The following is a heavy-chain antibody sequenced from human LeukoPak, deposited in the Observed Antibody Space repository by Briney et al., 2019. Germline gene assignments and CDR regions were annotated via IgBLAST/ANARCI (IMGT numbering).Heavy chain of an antibody. D-gene: IGHD3-9*01. V-gene: IGHV4-4*07. CDR1: GGSISSYY. Sequence: PETLSLTCNVSGGSISSYYWSWIRQPAGKGLEWIGRIYTSGSTNYNPSLKSRVTMSVDTSKNQFSLKLSSVTAADTAVYYCAREKGVLTGYYSLDYWGQGTLVTVSS. CDR2: IYTSGST. CDR3: AREKGVLTGYYSLDY. J-gene: IGHJ4*02.